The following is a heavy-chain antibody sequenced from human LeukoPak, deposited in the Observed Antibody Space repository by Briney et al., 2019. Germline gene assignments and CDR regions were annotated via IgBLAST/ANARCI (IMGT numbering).Heavy chain of an antibody. CDR1: GFTFSDYY. CDR3: ARDLSLTGYNSFDY. Sequence: GGSLRLSCAASGFTFSDYYMSWIRQAPGKGLEWVSYISSSGSTIYYADSVKGRFTISRDNAKKSLYLQMNSLRAEDTAVYYCARDLSLTGYNSFDYWGQGTLVTASS. J-gene: IGHJ4*02. CDR2: ISSSGSTI. D-gene: IGHD3-9*01. V-gene: IGHV3-11*01.